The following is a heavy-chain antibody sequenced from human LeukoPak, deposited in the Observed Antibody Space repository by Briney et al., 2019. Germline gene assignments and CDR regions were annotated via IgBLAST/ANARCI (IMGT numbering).Heavy chain of an antibody. D-gene: IGHD3-9*01. CDR2: IYYSGST. V-gene: IGHV4-59*01. CDR3: ARDGTLYYDILTGQDAFDI. Sequence: SETLSLTCTVSGGSISSYYWSWIRQPPGKGLEWIGYIYYSGSTNYNPSLKSRVTISVDTSKNQFSLKLSSVTAADTAVYYCARDGTLYYDILTGQDAFDIWGQGTMVTVSS. J-gene: IGHJ3*02. CDR1: GGSISSYY.